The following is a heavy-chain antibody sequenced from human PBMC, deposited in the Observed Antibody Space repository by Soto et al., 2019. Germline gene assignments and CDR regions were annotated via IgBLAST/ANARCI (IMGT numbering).Heavy chain of an antibody. CDR1: GGSVSSGSYY. Sequence: PSETLSLTCTVSGGSVSSGSYYWSWIRQPPGKGLEWIGYIYNSGSTNYNPSLKSRVTISVDTSKNHVYLRMSSVTAADTAVCYCARERDSCSQYFDYWGRCTLVT. CDR3: ARERDSCSQYFDY. V-gene: IGHV4-61*03. D-gene: IGHD2-15*01. CDR2: IYNSGST. J-gene: IGHJ4*02.